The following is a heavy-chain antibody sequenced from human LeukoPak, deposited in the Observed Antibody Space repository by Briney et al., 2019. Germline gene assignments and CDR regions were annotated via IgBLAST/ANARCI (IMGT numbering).Heavy chain of an antibody. CDR2: IKSKTDGGTT. J-gene: IGHJ4*02. CDR1: GFTFSNAW. V-gene: IGHV3-15*01. Sequence: GGSLRLSCAASGFTFSNAWMSWVRQAPGKGLEWVGRIKSKTDGGTTDYAAPVKGRLTISRDDSKSTLYLQMNSLKTEDTAVYYCTTGPRGYGDYVFDYWGQGTLVTVSS. CDR3: TTGPRGYGDYVFDY. D-gene: IGHD4-17*01.